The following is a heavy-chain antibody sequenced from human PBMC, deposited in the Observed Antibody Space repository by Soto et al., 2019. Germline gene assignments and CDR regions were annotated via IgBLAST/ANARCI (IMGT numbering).Heavy chain of an antibody. CDR3: AKDSSERSSSWYFTPENYFDY. CDR1: GFTFSSYA. V-gene: IGHV3-23*01. D-gene: IGHD6-13*01. Sequence: PGGSLRLSFAASGFTFSSYAMSWVRQAPGKGLEWVSAISGSGGSTYYADSVKGRFTISRDNSKNTLYLQMNSLRAEDTAVYYCAKDSSERSSSWYFTPENYFDYWGQGTLVTVSS. J-gene: IGHJ4*02. CDR2: ISGSGGST.